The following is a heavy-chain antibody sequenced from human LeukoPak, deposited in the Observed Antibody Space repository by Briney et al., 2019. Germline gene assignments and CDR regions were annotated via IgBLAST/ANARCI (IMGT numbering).Heavy chain of an antibody. CDR2: ISSSGSTI. J-gene: IGHJ6*03. CDR1: GFTFSSYA. Sequence: GGSLRLSCAASGFTFSSYAMSWVRQAPGKGLEWVSYISSSGSTIYYADSVKGRFTISRDNAKNSLYLQMNSLRAEDTAVYYCARAPSGSYYYYYYMDVWGKGTTVTISS. D-gene: IGHD1-26*01. CDR3: ARAPSGSYYYYYYMDV. V-gene: IGHV3-48*03.